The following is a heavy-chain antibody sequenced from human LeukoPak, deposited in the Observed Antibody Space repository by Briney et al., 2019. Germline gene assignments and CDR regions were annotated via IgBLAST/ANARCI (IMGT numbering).Heavy chain of an antibody. CDR1: GYTFTGYY. CDR2: INPNSGGT. V-gene: IGHV1-2*02. Sequence: ASVKVSCKASGYTFTGYYMHWVRQAPGQGLEWMGWINPNSGGTNYAQKFQGRVTMTRDTSISTAYMELSRLRSEDTAVYYCARDAYYYGDVEFSYYTYYMDVRGKGTPVTVSS. CDR3: ARDAYYYGDVEFSYYTYYMDV. D-gene: IGHD3-16*01. J-gene: IGHJ6*03.